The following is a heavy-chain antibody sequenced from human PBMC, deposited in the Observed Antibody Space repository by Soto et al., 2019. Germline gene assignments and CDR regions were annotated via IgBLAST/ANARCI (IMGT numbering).Heavy chain of an antibody. CDR1: GGSVSSGSYY. CDR2: IYYSGST. J-gene: IGHJ5*02. D-gene: IGHD2-15*01. CDR3: ARGRDVVVVAARRHNWFDP. V-gene: IGHV4-61*01. Sequence: SETLSLTCTVSGGSVSSGSYYWSWIRQPPGKGLEWIGYIYYSGSTNYNPSLKSRVTISVDTSKNQFSLKLSSVPAADTAVYYCARGRDVVVVAARRHNWFDPWGQGTLVTVSS.